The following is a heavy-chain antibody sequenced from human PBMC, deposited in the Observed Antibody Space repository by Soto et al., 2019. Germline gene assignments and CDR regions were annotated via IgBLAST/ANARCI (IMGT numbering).Heavy chain of an antibody. V-gene: IGHV4-59*01. CDR1: GGSISSYY. D-gene: IGHD3-22*01. Sequence: SETQSLTCTVSGGSISSYYWSWIRQPPGKGLEWIGYIYNSGSTNYNPSLKSRVTISVDTSKNQFSLKLSSVTAADTAVYYCARDRGGSPNYYDSSGLIYYYYGMDVWGQGTTVTVSS. CDR3: ARDRGGSPNYYDSSGLIYYYYGMDV. J-gene: IGHJ6*02. CDR2: IYNSGST.